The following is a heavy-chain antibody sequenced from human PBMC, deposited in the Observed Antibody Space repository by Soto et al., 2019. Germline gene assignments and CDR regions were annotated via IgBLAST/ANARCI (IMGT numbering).Heavy chain of an antibody. D-gene: IGHD2-8*01. Sequence: EVQLVESGGGLVQPGKALRLSCAASGFTFSKYWMHWVRQAPGKGPVWVSYISGDGTTTDYADSVKGRLNISRDNAKNTLYLQMDSLRFEDTDVDYCAIQDCTNDVGLEAAVTVGGALEYWGQGAPVTVTS. J-gene: IGHJ4*02. V-gene: IGHV3-74*01. CDR2: ISGDGTTT. CDR3: AIQDCTNDVGLEAAVTVGGALEY. CDR1: GFTFSKYW.